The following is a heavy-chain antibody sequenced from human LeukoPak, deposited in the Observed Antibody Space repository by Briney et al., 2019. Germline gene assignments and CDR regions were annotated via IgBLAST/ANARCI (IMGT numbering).Heavy chain of an antibody. D-gene: IGHD3-3*01. CDR1: GFTFSTYN. J-gene: IGHJ6*03. V-gene: IGHV3-21*01. Sequence: GGSLRLSCAASGFTFSTYNMNWVRQAPGQGLEWVSSISSSSSYIYYADSVKGRFTISRDNAKNSLYLQMNSLRAEDTAVYYCASDCAPYDFWSGSYYYYMDVWGKGTTVTVSS. CDR3: ASDCAPYDFWSGSYYYYMDV. CDR2: ISSSSSYI.